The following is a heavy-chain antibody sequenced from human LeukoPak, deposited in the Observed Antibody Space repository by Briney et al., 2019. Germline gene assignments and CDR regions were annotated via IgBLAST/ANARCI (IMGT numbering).Heavy chain of an antibody. D-gene: IGHD2-15*01. V-gene: IGHV1-2*02. CDR2: INPNSGGT. J-gene: IGHJ5*02. Sequence: ASVKVSCKASEYTFTGYYMHWVRQAPGQGLEWMGWINPNSGGTNYAQKFQGRVTMTRDTSISTAYMELSRLRSDDTAVYYCAVCSGGSCDRIDPWGQGTLVTVSS. CDR3: AVCSGGSCDRIDP. CDR1: EYTFTGYY.